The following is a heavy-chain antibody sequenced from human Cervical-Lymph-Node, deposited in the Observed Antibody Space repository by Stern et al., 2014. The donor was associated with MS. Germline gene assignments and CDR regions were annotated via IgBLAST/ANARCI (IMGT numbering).Heavy chain of an antibody. CDR3: ARDGGGVDI. CDR1: GGTFSSYA. Sequence: QVQLVQSGAEVKKPGSSVKVSCKASGGTFSSYAIRWVRQAPGQGLEWVGGIIPSIGIANHAQKVQGRVTITADKSTNTGYMELSSLRSEDTALYYCARDGGGVDIWGQGTMVSVSS. J-gene: IGHJ3*02. CDR2: IIPSIGIA. V-gene: IGHV1-69*04. D-gene: IGHD2-8*01.